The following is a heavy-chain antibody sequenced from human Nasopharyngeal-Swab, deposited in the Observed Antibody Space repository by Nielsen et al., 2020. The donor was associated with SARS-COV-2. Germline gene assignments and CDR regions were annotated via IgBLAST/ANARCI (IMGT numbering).Heavy chain of an antibody. D-gene: IGHD3-10*01. CDR1: GGSISSGSYY. J-gene: IGHJ4*02. CDR2: IYTSGST. Sequence: SETLSLTCTVSGGSISSGSYYWSWIRQPAGKGLEWIGRIYTSGSTNYTPSLKSRVTISVDTSKNQFSLKLSSVTAADTAVYYCARGVGEDKTYYFDYWGQGTLVTVSS. V-gene: IGHV4-61*02. CDR3: ARGVGEDKTYYFDY.